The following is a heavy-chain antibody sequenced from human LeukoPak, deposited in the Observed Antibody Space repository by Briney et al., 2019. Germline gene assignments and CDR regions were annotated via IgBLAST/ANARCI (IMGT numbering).Heavy chain of an antibody. CDR1: GFTFRSYG. CDR2: LSGSGGST. Sequence: GGSLRLSCAASGFTFRSYGMSWVRQAPGKGLEWVSSLSGSGGSTYYADSVKGRFTISRDNSKNTLFLHMNSLRAEDTAVYYCAKALGGYDCDYWGQGTLVTVSS. CDR3: AKALGGYDCDY. J-gene: IGHJ4*02. V-gene: IGHV3-23*01. D-gene: IGHD3-16*01.